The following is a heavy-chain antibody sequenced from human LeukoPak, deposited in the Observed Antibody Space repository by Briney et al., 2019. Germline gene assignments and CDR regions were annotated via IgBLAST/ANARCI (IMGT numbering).Heavy chain of an antibody. CDR2: ISSSSTYI. J-gene: IGHJ4*02. CDR3: ARDPWTNYGDYVRFDY. Sequence: GGSPRLSCAASGFTFSYYNMNWVRQAPGKGLEWVSSISSSSTYIYYADSVKGRLTISRDNAKNSLYLEMNSLRAEDTAVYYCARDPWTNYGDYVRFDYWGQGTLVTVSS. V-gene: IGHV3-21*01. CDR1: GFTFSYYN. D-gene: IGHD4-17*01.